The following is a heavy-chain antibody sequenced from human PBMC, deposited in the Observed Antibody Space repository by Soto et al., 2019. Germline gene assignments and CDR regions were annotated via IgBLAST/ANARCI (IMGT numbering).Heavy chain of an antibody. CDR3: ARLVVVSPVDNI. V-gene: IGHV4-39*01. CDR2: ISHSGTT. D-gene: IGHD2-15*01. CDR1: FGSITSNSYH. Sequence: SETLSLTCSVSFGSITSNSYHWGWIRQPPGKGLEWIGSISHSGTTYYSPSLKSRVTIFADTSRKQFSLKLDSATAADTAVYYCARLVVVSPVDNIWGQGALVTVSS. J-gene: IGHJ4*02.